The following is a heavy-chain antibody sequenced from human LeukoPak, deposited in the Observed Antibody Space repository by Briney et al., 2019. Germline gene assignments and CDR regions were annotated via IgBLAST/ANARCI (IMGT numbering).Heavy chain of an antibody. J-gene: IGHJ4*02. CDR2: ISGSGGNT. V-gene: IGHV3-23*01. CDR3: ATKIEKVRFDY. Sequence: GGPLRLSCAASGFTFSIYAMSWVREAPGKGLEWVSAISGSGGNTYYADSVKGRFTISRDNSKNTLYLQMNSLRAEDTAVYYGATKIEKVRFDYWGQGTLVTVSS. D-gene: IGHD2/OR15-2a*01. CDR1: GFTFSIYA.